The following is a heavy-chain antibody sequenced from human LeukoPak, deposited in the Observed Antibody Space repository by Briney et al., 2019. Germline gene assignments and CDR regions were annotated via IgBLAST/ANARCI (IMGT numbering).Heavy chain of an antibody. V-gene: IGHV3-73*01. CDR1: GFTFSGSA. CDR3: TSRLTTVTTSDY. J-gene: IGHJ4*02. D-gene: IGHD4-17*01. CDR2: IRSKANSYAT. Sequence: GGSLKLSCAASGFTFSGSAMHWVRQASGKGLEWIGRIRSKANSYATTYAASAKGRFTISRDDSKNTAYLQMDSLKTEDTAVYYCTSRLTTVTTSDYWGQGTLVTVSS.